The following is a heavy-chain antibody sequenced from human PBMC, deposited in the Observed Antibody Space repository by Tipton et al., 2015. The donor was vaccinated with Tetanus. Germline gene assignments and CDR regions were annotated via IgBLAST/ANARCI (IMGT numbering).Heavy chain of an antibody. CDR2: LWFDGGDE. CDR1: GFTFRSYG. CDR3: ARELECSGGGCYSYGLDV. D-gene: IGHD2-15*01. J-gene: IGHJ6*02. Sequence: RSLRLSCAASGFTFRSYGMHWVRQAPGKGLEWVAVLWFDGGDEYYADSVRGRFTISRDNSKNTVYLQMNSLRAEDTAVYYCARELECSGGGCYSYGLDVWGQGTTVTVSS. V-gene: IGHV3-33*01.